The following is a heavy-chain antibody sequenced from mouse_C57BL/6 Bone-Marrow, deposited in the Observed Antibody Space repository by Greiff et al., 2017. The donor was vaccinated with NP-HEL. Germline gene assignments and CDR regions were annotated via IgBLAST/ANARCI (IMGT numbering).Heavy chain of an antibody. Sequence: VQLQESGAELMKPGASVKLSCTATGYTFTGYWIEWVKQRPGHGLEWIGEILPGSGSTNYNEKFKGKATFTADPSSNTAYIQLSSLTTDDSAIYYCAHLIYYDYWYFDVWGTGTTVTVSS. D-gene: IGHD2-4*01. CDR3: AHLIYYDYWYFDV. J-gene: IGHJ1*03. CDR1: GYTFTGYW. CDR2: ILPGSGST. V-gene: IGHV1-9*01.